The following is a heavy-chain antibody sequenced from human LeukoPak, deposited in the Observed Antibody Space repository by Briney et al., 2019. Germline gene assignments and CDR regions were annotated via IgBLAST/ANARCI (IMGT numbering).Heavy chain of an antibody. Sequence: GGSLRLSCAASGFTFSSFGMHWVRQAPGKGLGWVAVLSYDGSNRYYADSVKSRFTISRDNSKNTLYLQMNSLRAEDTAVYYCAKDASTVTLHADYWGQGTLVTVSS. J-gene: IGHJ4*02. CDR3: AKDASTVTLHADY. CDR1: GFTFSSFG. CDR2: LSYDGSNR. V-gene: IGHV3-30*18. D-gene: IGHD4-17*01.